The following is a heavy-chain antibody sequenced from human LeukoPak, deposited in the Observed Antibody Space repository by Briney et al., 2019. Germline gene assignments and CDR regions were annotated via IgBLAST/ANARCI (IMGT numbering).Heavy chain of an antibody. V-gene: IGHV1-69*06. J-gene: IGHJ6*03. CDR1: GGTFSSYA. CDR3: ARADTPNYYYYYMDV. Sequence: SVKVSCKASGGTFSSYAISWGRHAPAQGLEWMGGIIPIFGTANYAQKFQGRVTITADKSTSTAYMELSSLRSEDTAVYYCARADTPNYYYYYMDVWRKGTTVTVSS. D-gene: IGHD5-18*01. CDR2: IIPIFGTA.